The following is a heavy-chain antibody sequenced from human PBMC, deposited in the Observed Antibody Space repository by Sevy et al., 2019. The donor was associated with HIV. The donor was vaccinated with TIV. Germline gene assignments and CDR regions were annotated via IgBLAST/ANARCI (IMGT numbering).Heavy chain of an antibody. D-gene: IGHD3-10*01. J-gene: IGHJ4*02. CDR1: GYTFTGYY. V-gene: IGHV1-2*02. CDR3: AGDALLRGGYLDY. Sequence: ASVKVSCKASGYTFTGYYIHWVRQAPGQGLEWMGWINPNSGGTNYAQKFQGRVTMTRDTSISTAYMELSRLRSDDTAVYYCAGDALLRGGYLDYWGQGTLVTVSS. CDR2: INPNSGGT.